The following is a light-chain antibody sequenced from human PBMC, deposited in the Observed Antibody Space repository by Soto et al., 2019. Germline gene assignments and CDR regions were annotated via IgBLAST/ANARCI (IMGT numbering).Light chain of an antibody. CDR2: AAS. J-gene: IGKJ3*01. CDR1: QGISNY. CDR3: QQLISYPFT. Sequence: DIPLTQSPSLLSASVGDRVIITCRASQGISNYVAWFQQKPGKAPKVLIYAASTLQSGVPSRFSGSGSGTEFTLTISSLQPDDFATYFCQQLISYPFTFGPGTKVDIK. V-gene: IGKV1-9*01.